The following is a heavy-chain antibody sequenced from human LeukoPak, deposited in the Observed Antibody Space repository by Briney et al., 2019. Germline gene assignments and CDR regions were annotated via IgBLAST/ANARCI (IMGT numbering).Heavy chain of an antibody. CDR2: ISTSSSYI. CDR1: GFTFSSYA. V-gene: IGHV3-21*01. CDR3: ARGRFGDHYMDV. J-gene: IGHJ6*03. D-gene: IGHD3-10*01. Sequence: GGSLRLSCAASGFTFSSYAMHWVRQAPGKGLEWVSSISTSSSYIYYADSLKGRFTISRDNAKNSLYLQMNSLRAEDTAVYYCARGRFGDHYMDVWGKGTTVTISS.